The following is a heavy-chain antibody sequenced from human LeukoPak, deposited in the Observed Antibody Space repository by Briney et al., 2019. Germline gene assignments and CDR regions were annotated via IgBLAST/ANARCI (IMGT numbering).Heavy chain of an antibody. J-gene: IGHJ4*02. CDR1: GFTFSDHY. V-gene: IGHV3-23*01. CDR2: ISNSGST. CDR3: AKDTGTFDS. Sequence: GGSLRLSCAASGFTFSDHYMDWVRQAPGKGLEWVSSISNSGSTFYPDSVKGRFTISRDNSKNTLSLQMNSLRVEDTAVYYCAKDTGTFDSWGQGTLVTVSS. D-gene: IGHD1-1*01.